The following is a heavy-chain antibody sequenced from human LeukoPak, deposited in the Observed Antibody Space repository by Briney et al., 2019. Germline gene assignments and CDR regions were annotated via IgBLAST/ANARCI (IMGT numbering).Heavy chain of an antibody. J-gene: IGHJ2*01. Sequence: SETLSLTCTVSGGSISSSSYYWSWIRQPPGKGLEWIGYIYYSGSTNYNPSLKSRVTISVDTSKNQFSLKLSSVTAADTAVYYCASSTVTTGYWYFDLWGRGTLVTVSS. CDR3: ASSTVTTGYWYFDL. D-gene: IGHD4-17*01. CDR2: IYYSGST. CDR1: GGSISSSSYY. V-gene: IGHV4-61*05.